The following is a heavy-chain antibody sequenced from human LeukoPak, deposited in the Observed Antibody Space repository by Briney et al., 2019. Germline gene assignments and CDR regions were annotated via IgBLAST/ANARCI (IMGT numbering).Heavy chain of an antibody. Sequence: PSETLSLTCTVSGGSISSNYWSWIRQPPGKGLEWIGYIYYSGSTNYNPSLRSRVTISIDTSKNQFSLKLSSVTAADTAVYYCARHDYGDYRAFGIWGQGTMVTVSS. J-gene: IGHJ3*02. CDR2: IYYSGST. CDR1: GGSISSNY. CDR3: ARHDYGDYRAFGI. D-gene: IGHD4-17*01. V-gene: IGHV4-59*08.